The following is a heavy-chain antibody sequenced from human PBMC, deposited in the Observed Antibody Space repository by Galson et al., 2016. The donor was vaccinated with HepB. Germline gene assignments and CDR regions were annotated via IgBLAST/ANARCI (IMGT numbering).Heavy chain of an antibody. CDR3: ARVLFGSGSYWCLDV. CDR2: IIPLFGAT. V-gene: IGHV1-69*06. D-gene: IGHD3-10*01. CDR1: GGTVSNVA. J-gene: IGHJ6*02. Sequence: SVMVSCKASGGTVSNVAISWLRQAPGRGLEWMGGIIPLFGATNYAQKFQGRVTITADKSTTTVYMDLSSLRSEDTAVYYCARVLFGSGSYWCLDVWGQGTTVTVSS.